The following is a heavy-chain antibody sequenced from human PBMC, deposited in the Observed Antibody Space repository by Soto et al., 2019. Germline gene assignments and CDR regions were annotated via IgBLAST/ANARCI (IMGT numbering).Heavy chain of an antibody. Sequence: SETLSLTCTVSGGSMRTYHWTWIRQSPGKGLEWIGYIYYSGSTNYNPSLESRVAISLDTSKKQFSLRLTSVTAADTAVYFCARVRTEYAGLDYWGQGTLVTVS. J-gene: IGHJ4*02. V-gene: IGHV4-59*12. D-gene: IGHD2-2*01. CDR2: IYYSGST. CDR1: GGSMRTYH. CDR3: ARVRTEYAGLDY.